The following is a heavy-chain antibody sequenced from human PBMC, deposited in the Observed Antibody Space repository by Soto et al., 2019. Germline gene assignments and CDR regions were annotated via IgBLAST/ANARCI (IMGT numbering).Heavy chain of an antibody. CDR2: INTYNGNT. J-gene: IGHJ4*02. V-gene: IGHV1-18*01. CDR3: AREGASGRGGLDY. D-gene: IGHD6-19*01. Sequence: QVQLVQSGAEVKKPGASVQVSCKSSGYPFTTYGISWVRQAPGQGLEWMGWINTYNGNTNYAKKLQGRVTMTTDTSTSTAYMELRSLRSDDAAVYYCAREGASGRGGLDYWGQGTLVTVSS. CDR1: GYPFTTYG.